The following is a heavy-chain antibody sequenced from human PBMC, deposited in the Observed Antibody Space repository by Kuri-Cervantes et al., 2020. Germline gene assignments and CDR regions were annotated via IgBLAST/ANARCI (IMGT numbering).Heavy chain of an antibody. CDR3: ARVIPGYYYMDV. V-gene: IGHV4-38-2*01. Sequence: SETLSLTCAVSGYSISSGYYWGWIRQPPGKGLEWIGSIYHSGSTYYNPSLKSRVTISVDTSKNQFSLKLSSVTAADTAVYYCARVIPGYYYMDVWGKGTTVTVSS. J-gene: IGHJ6*03. D-gene: IGHD3-16*02. CDR2: IYHSGST. CDR1: GYSISSGYY.